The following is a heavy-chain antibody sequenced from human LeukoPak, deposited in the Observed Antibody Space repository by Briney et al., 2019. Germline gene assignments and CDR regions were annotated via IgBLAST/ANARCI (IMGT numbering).Heavy chain of an antibody. CDR3: ARVLLGRPGIDSFDM. J-gene: IGHJ3*02. V-gene: IGHV3-48*02. CDR1: GFRLGSYS. CDR2: INSGSYTI. Sequence: PGGSLRLSCGASGFRLGSYSMDWVRQAPGKGLEWVSHINSGSYTIYYADSVKGRFTISRDNAGNSLYLQMNSLRDEDTAVYYCARVLLGRPGIDSFDMWGQGTMVTVSS. D-gene: IGHD1-1*01.